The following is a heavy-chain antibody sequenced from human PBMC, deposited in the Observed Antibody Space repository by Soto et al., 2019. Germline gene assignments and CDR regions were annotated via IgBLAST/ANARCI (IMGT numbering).Heavy chain of an antibody. Sequence: GGSLRLSCAASGLTFSSSTMNWVRQAPGKGLEWVSSISSDSVWIYYAASVKGRFTISRDNAKNSLFLQMSSLRAEDTAVYYCASGSYGDYSDWGQGTLVTVSS. CDR1: GLTFSSST. D-gene: IGHD4-17*01. J-gene: IGHJ4*02. CDR3: ASGSYGDYSD. CDR2: ISSDSVWI. V-gene: IGHV3-21*01.